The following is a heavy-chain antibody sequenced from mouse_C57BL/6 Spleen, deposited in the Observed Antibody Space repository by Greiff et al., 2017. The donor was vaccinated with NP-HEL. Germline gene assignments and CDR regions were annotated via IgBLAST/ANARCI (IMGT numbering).Heavy chain of an antibody. D-gene: IGHD2-10*02. CDR2: ISSGGDYI. V-gene: IGHV5-9-1*02. J-gene: IGHJ4*01. Sequence: EVKVVESGEGLVKPGGSLKLSCAASGFTFSSYAMSWVRQTPEKRLEWVAYISSGGDYIYYADTVKGRFTISRDNARNTLYLQMSSLKSEDTAMYYCTRDGYGNYRAMDYWGQGTSVTVSS. CDR3: TRDGYGNYRAMDY. CDR1: GFTFSSYA.